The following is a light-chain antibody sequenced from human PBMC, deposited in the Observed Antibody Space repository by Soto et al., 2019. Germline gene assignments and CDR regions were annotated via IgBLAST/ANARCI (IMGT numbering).Light chain of an antibody. CDR1: QSLVHSDGIAY. Sequence: DAVMTQSPLSLPVTLGQPASISCMSSQSLVHSDGIAYFSWFQQRPGRSPRRLIYKVSNRDSGVPARFSGSGSGTDFALKISRVEAEDVGVYYCMQGTHWPITFGQGTRLEIK. CDR2: KVS. V-gene: IGKV2-30*02. J-gene: IGKJ5*01. CDR3: MQGTHWPIT.